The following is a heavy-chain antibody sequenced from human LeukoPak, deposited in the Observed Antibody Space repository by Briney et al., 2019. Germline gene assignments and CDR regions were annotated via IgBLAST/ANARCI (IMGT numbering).Heavy chain of an antibody. D-gene: IGHD3-16*01. V-gene: IGHV3-74*01. CDR1: GFTFSSYV. CDR2: LSSDESFT. J-gene: IGHJ4*02. CDR3: ARDRGSYSDY. Sequence: GESLRLSCAASGFTFSSYVMHWVRQAPGKGLVWVARLSSDESFTSYADSVKGRFTISRDNAKNTLYLQMNSLRAEDTAVYYCARDRGSYSDYWGQGTLVTVSS.